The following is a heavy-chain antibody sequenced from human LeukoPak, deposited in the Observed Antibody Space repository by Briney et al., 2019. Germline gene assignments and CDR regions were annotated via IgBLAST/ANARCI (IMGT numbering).Heavy chain of an antibody. V-gene: IGHV4-34*01. D-gene: IGHD3-3*01. CDR3: ARELRSITIFGVVIIGYYFDY. CDR2: INHSGST. J-gene: IGHJ4*02. Sequence: SETLSLTCAVYGGSFSGHYWSWIRQPPGKGLEWIGEINHSGSTNYNPSLKSRVTISVDTSKNQFSLKLSSVTAADTAVYYCARELRSITIFGVVIIGYYFDYWGQGTLVTVSS. CDR1: GGSFSGHY.